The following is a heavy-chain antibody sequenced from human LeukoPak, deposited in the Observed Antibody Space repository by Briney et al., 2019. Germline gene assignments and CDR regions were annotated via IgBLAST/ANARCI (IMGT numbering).Heavy chain of an antibody. Sequence: GGSLRPSCAASGFTFSSYSMNWVRQAPGKGLEWVSYISSSSSTIYYADPVKGRFTISRDNAKNSLYLQMNSLRAEDTAVYYCARDRDSSGYYGFDYWGQGTLVTVSS. D-gene: IGHD3-22*01. CDR3: ARDRDSSGYYGFDY. J-gene: IGHJ4*02. V-gene: IGHV3-48*01. CDR1: GFTFSSYS. CDR2: ISSSSSTI.